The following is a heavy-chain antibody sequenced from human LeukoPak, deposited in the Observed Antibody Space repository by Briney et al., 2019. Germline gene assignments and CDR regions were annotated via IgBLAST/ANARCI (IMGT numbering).Heavy chain of an antibody. CDR3: ARGLAYSSSGAFDI. CDR1: GYTFTGNY. D-gene: IGHD6-6*01. Sequence: VASVKVSCKASGYTFTGNYMHWVRQAPGQGLEWLGRINPNSGVTNYAQKFQGRVTMTRDTYISTAYMELNRLRFDDTALYYCARGLAYSSSGAFDIWGQGTMVTVSS. V-gene: IGHV1-2*06. CDR2: INPNSGVT. J-gene: IGHJ3*02.